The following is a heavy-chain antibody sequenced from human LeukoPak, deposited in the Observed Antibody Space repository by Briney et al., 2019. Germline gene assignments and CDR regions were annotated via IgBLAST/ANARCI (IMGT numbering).Heavy chain of an antibody. CDR1: GFTFSDFW. Sequence: RGSSRLSCAASGFTFSDFWMGWVRQAPGKGLEWVANINQAGSENYLVDSVKGRFTISRDNAKNSLYLQMNSLRAEDTAVYYCTKGRSNHYWGQGTLVTV. V-gene: IGHV3-7*01. CDR2: INQAGSEN. D-gene: IGHD3-10*01. J-gene: IGHJ4*02. CDR3: TKGRSNHY.